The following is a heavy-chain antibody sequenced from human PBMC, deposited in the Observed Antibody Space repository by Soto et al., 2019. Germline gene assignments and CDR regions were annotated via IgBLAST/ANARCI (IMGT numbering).Heavy chain of an antibody. CDR3: ARHEATYYNFYGMDV. CDR1: GYSFSNYW. V-gene: IGHV5-10-1*01. CDR2: IDPSDAYT. Sequence: GESLKISCKGSGYSFSNYWITWVRQMPGKGLEWMGRIDPSDAYTTYSPSFQGHVTISVDKSISTANLQWSSLKASDTAMYYCARHEATYYNFYGMDVWGQGTTVTVSS. J-gene: IGHJ6*02.